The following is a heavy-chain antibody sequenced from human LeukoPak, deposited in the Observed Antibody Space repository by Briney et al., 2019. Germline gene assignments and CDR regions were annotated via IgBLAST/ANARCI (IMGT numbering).Heavy chain of an antibody. CDR3: ARGGPSRPLAH. V-gene: IGHV3-48*03. CDR2: ISYSGSPI. D-gene: IGHD3-3*02. Sequence: GGSLRLSCAVSGFTISNYEMNWARQAPGKGLEWVSYISYSGSPIYYADSMKGGFTNSNENAKNSSLLQINILAAETPAVYYCARGGPSRPLAHWGQGTLVNVSS. CDR1: GFTISNYE. J-gene: IGHJ4*02.